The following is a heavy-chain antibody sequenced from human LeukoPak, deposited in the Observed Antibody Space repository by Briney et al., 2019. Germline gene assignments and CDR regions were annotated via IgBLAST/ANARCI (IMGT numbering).Heavy chain of an antibody. D-gene: IGHD6-19*01. CDR1: GYTFTSFE. Sequence: ASEKVSCKASGYTFTSFEINWVRQSTGQGLEWMGWVNPDSGKTAYALKFQDRLIMTTNISLSTVYMELASLKSEDTAVYYCARGVAGGDFWGQGTLVTVSS. CDR3: ARGVAGGDF. CDR2: VNPDSGKT. J-gene: IGHJ4*02. V-gene: IGHV1-8*01.